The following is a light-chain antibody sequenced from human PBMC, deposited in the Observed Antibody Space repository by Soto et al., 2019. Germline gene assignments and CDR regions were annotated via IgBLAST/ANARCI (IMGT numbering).Light chain of an antibody. J-gene: IGLJ2*01. V-gene: IGLV2-14*01. CDR2: DVS. CDR3: SSYTSSSTRV. Sequence: QSALTQPASVSGSPGQSITISCTGTSSDVGGYNYVSWYQQHPGKAPKLMIYDVSNRPSGVSNRFSGSKSGNTASLPISGLQAEYEADYYCSSYTSSSTRVFGGGTKLNVL. CDR1: SSDVGGYNY.